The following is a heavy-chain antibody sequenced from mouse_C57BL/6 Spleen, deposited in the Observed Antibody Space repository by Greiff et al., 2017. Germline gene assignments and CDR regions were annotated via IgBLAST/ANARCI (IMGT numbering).Heavy chain of an antibody. D-gene: IGHD2-14*01. CDR2: INPSNGGT. Sequence: QVQLQQPGTELVKPGASVKLSCTASGYTFTSYWMHWVKQRPGQGLEWIGNINPSNGGTNYNEKFKSKATLTVDNSSSTAYMQRSSLTSEASAVYYCARSRYGDFDYWGQGTPLTVSS. CDR3: ARSRYGDFDY. CDR1: GYTFTSYW. V-gene: IGHV1-53*01. J-gene: IGHJ2*01.